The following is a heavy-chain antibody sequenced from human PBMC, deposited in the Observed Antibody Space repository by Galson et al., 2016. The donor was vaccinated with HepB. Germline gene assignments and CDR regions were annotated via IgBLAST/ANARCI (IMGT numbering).Heavy chain of an antibody. CDR3: ARDHGSARYGGAFDI. CDR2: IYIDGNA. Sequence: SLRLSCAASGFSVSDYYMTWVRQAPGKGLEWVSVIYIDGNAYYAGSVKGRFTMSRGSSQNTVYLQMNSLGAEDTAVYYCARDHGSARYGGAFDIWGQGTMVTVSS. J-gene: IGHJ3*02. D-gene: IGHD6-19*01. CDR1: GFSVSDYY. V-gene: IGHV3-53*01.